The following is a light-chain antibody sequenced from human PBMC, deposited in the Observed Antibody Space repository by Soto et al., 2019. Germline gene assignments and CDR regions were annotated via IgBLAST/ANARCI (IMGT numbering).Light chain of an antibody. Sequence: DIHMTQSPSTLSASVGDRVTITCRASQSFSNWLAWYQQKPGKAPKLLIYRASSLESGVPSRFSGSGSGAEFTLPISSLQPDDFATYYCQQYEIYPWTFGQGTKVEIK. V-gene: IGKV1-5*03. CDR3: QQYEIYPWT. J-gene: IGKJ1*01. CDR1: QSFSNW. CDR2: RAS.